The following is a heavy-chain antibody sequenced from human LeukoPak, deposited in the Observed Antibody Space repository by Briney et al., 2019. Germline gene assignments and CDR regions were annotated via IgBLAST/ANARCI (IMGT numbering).Heavy chain of an antibody. CDR1: GFTFSTYS. CDR3: ARDDYGGLDY. J-gene: IGHJ4*02. Sequence: PGGSLRLSCAASGFTFSTYSMNWVRQAPGKGLEWVSSISSSSSYISYADSVKGRFTISRDNAKNSLYLQMTSLRAEDTAVYYCARDDYGGLDYWGQGTPVTVSS. V-gene: IGHV3-21*01. D-gene: IGHD4-23*01. CDR2: ISSSSSYI.